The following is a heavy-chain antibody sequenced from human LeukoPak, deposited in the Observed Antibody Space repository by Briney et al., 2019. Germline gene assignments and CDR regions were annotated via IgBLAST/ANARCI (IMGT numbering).Heavy chain of an antibody. CDR2: MNPKSGGT. CDR3: ARAGDYYDSSGYYADAFDI. J-gene: IGHJ3*02. CDR1: GYTFTGYY. D-gene: IGHD3-22*01. Sequence: ASVKVSCKASGYTFTGYYVHWVRQAPGQGLEWMGWMNPKSGGTNYAQKFEARVTMNRDTSISTAYMELSRLRFDDTAVYYCARAGDYYDSSGYYADAFDIWGQGTMVTVSS. V-gene: IGHV1-2*02.